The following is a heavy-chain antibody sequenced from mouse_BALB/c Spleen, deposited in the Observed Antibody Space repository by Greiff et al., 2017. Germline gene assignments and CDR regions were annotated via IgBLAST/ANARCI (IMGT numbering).Heavy chain of an antibody. CDR2: ILPGSGST. CDR1: GYTFSSYW. D-gene: IGHD2-3*01. Sequence: QVTLKVSGAELMKPGASVKISCKATGYTFSSYWIEWVKQRPGHGLEWIGEILPGSGSTNYNEKFKGKATFTADTSSNTAYMQLSSLTSEDSAVYYCARSNGYYRGSLAYWGQGTLVTVSA. J-gene: IGHJ3*01. V-gene: IGHV1-9*01. CDR3: ARSNGYYRGSLAY.